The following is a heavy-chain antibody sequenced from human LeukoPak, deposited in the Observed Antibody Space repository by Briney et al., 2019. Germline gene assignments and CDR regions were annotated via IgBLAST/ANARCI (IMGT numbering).Heavy chain of an antibody. D-gene: IGHD6-19*01. CDR1: GFTFSSYA. Sequence: GGALRLSCAASGFTFSSYAMHWVRQAPGKGLEGVAVISYDGSKKYYADSVKGRFTISRDNSKNTLYLQMNSLRAEDTAVYYCARVGVAVAGTYWGQGTLVTVSS. J-gene: IGHJ4*02. CDR2: ISYDGSKK. CDR3: ARVGVAVAGTY. V-gene: IGHV3-30*04.